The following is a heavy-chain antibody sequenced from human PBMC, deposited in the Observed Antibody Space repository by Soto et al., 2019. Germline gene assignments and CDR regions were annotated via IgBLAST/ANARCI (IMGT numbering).Heavy chain of an antibody. J-gene: IGHJ4*02. D-gene: IGHD3-16*01. Sequence: PGGSLRLSCAASGFTFSSSWMHWVRQAPGKGLVWVSHINSDGTDTNYADSVKGRFTISRDNAKNTVYLQMNSLRAEDTAVYYCAGDWSYALNYWGQGSLVTVSS. V-gene: IGHV3-74*01. CDR2: INSDGTDT. CDR3: AGDWSYALNY. CDR1: GFTFSSSW.